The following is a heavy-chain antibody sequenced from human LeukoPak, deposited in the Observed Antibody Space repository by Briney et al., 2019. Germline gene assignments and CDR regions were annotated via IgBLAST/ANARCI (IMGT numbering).Heavy chain of an antibody. V-gene: IGHV1-2*06. J-gene: IGHJ4*02. CDR1: GYTFTDYF. D-gene: IGHD7-27*01. Sequence: ASVKVSCKAPGYTFTDYFIHWVRQAPGQGLEWMGRINSNSGGTEFAQRFQGRVTMTRDTSINTAYMELSRLRSDDTAVYYCARDLSSPANWDFDYWGQGPLVTVSS. CDR3: ARDLSSPANWDFDY. CDR2: INSNSGGT.